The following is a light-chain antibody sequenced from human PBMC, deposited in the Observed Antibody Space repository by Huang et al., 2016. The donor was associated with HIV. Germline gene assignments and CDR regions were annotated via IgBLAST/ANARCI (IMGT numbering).Light chain of an antibody. CDR3: QKYNSALSFT. Sequence: DIQMTQSPSSLSASVGDRVTITCRASQGIRNYLAWYQQKPGKVPKLLIYGASTLQSGVPSRFRCSGSGTDFTLTISSLQPEDVATYYCQKYNSALSFTFGPGTKVDIK. CDR2: GAS. CDR1: QGIRNY. V-gene: IGKV1-27*01. J-gene: IGKJ3*01.